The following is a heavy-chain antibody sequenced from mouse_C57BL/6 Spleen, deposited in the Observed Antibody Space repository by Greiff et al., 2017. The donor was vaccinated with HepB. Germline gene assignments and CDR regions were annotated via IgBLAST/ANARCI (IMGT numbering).Heavy chain of an antibody. Sequence: EVQRVESEGGLVQPGSSMKLSCTASGFTFSDYYMAWVRQVPEKGLEWVANINYDGSSTYYLDSLKSRFIISRDNAKNILYLQMSSLKSEDTATYYCAREGSWYFDVWGTGTTVTVSS. J-gene: IGHJ1*03. CDR1: GFTFSDYY. CDR3: AREGSWYFDV. CDR2: INYDGSST. D-gene: IGHD1-1*01. V-gene: IGHV5-16*01.